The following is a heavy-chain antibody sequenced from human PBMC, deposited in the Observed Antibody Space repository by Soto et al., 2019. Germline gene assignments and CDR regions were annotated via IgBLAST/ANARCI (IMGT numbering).Heavy chain of an antibody. D-gene: IGHD3-3*01. CDR1: GGSFKSGSYS. V-gene: IGHV4-61*01. CDR2: VYHNGRT. CDR3: ARDFAYFDS. J-gene: IGHJ4*02. Sequence: SETLSLTCTVSGGSFKSGSYSWSWIRQPPGKGLEWIGYVYHNGRTSYNPSPKSRVSISMDTSKNQFSLNLDSVTAADTAVYFCARDFAYFDSWGQGTLVTVSS.